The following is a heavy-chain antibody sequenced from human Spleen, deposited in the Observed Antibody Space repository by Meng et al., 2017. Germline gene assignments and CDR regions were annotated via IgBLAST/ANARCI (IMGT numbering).Heavy chain of an antibody. Sequence: QGQRQESGPGLVKPSPTLSLTCTVSGGSISSGGYYWSWIRQHPGKGLEWIGYIYYSGSTYYNPSLKSRVTISVDTSKNQFSLKLSSVTAADTAVYYCARINRRSLTGFDPWGQGTLVTVSS. CDR1: GGSISSGGYY. D-gene: IGHD2-8*02. CDR3: ARINRRSLTGFDP. V-gene: IGHV4-31*03. CDR2: IYYSGST. J-gene: IGHJ5*02.